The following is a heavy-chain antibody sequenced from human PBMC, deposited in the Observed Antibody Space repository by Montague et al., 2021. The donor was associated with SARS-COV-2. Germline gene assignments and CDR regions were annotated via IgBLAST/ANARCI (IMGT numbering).Heavy chain of an antibody. V-gene: IGHV4-59*01. CDR1: GGSISSYY. CDR3: ARGPQEYRITMIVGDYWYFDP. J-gene: IGHJ2*01. D-gene: IGHD3-22*01. Sequence: SETLSLTCTVSGGSISSYYWSWIRQPPGKGLEWIGYIYYSGSTNYNPSLKSRVTISVDTSKNQFSLKLSSVTAADTAVYYCARGPQEYRITMIVGDYWYFDPWGRGTLVTVSS. CDR2: IYYSGST.